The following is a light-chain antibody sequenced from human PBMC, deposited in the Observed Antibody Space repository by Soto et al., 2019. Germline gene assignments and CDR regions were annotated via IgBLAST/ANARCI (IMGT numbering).Light chain of an antibody. CDR2: DAS. Sequence: DIQMTQSPSTLSASVGDRVTITCRASQSSSRWVAWFQQKPGRAPQLLIYDASSLQSRVPSRFSGSGSGTEFTLTISSLQPDDFATYFCQQYKSYSITFGQGTRLE. CDR1: QSSSRW. CDR3: QQYKSYSIT. J-gene: IGKJ5*01. V-gene: IGKV1-5*01.